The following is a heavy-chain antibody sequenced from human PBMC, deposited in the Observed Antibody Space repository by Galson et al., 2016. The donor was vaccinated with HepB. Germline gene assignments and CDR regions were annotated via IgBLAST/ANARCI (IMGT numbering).Heavy chain of an antibody. CDR3: ARGVVCYGDRCTYTGMDG. V-gene: IGHV1-8*02. Sequence: SVKVSCKGSGYSFTNYQINWVRQATGQGPEWLGWMNPNSGNTLYAQKFWGRVTMTSDTSISTAYMELSSLTSEDTAIYYCARGVVCYGDRCTYTGMDGWGQGTTVTVSS. CDR2: MNPNSGNT. CDR1: GYSFTNYQ. D-gene: IGHD5-24*01. J-gene: IGHJ6*02.